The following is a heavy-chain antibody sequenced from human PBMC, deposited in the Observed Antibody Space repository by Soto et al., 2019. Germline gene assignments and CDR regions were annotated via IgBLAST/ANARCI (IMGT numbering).Heavy chain of an antibody. Sequence: GGSLRLSCAASGFTFSSYAMTWVRQAPGKGLEWVSVISGSGGSTYFADSVKGRFTISRDNSKNTLYLQMSSLRAEDTAVYYCVRGGLQRRGLDVFDVWGPGTMVTVSS. V-gene: IGHV3-23*01. CDR3: VRGGLQRRGLDVFDV. CDR2: ISGSGGST. J-gene: IGHJ3*01. D-gene: IGHD1-1*01. CDR1: GFTFSSYA.